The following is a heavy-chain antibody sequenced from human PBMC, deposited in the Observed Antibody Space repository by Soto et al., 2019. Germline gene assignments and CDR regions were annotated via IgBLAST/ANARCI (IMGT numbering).Heavy chain of an antibody. CDR3: ARDRIGNVYYYGICI. J-gene: IGHJ6*02. Sequence: QVQLVQSGAEVKNPGASVKVSCKASGYTFTNYGINWVRQSPGKGLEWMGWISSYNGDTNDSQMLQGRVTMTTDTSNSTAYMGLRSLRSDDTAVYYCARDRIGNVYYYGICIWVQGTPVTVSS. CDR1: GYTFTNYG. D-gene: IGHD1-1*01. CDR2: ISSYNGDT. V-gene: IGHV1-18*01.